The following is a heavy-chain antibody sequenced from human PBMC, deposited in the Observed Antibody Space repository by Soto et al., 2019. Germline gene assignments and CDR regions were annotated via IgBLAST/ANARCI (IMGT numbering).Heavy chain of an antibody. CDR2: ISGSVGST. J-gene: IGHJ4*02. CDR3: VKDGYDSYNFDF. Sequence: GGSLRLSCTASGFTFSSSGMNWVRQAPGKGLEWVSSISGSVGSTNYADSVKGRFTLSRDNSKNTLYLQMNSLRADDTAVYYCVKDGYDSYNFDFWGQGTLVTVSS. V-gene: IGHV3-23*01. CDR1: GFTFSSSG. D-gene: IGHD5-12*01.